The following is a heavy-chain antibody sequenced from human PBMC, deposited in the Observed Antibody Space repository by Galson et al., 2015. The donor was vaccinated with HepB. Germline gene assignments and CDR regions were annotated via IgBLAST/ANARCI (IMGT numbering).Heavy chain of an antibody. CDR2: TYYRSKWFN. D-gene: IGHD3-3*01. CDR3: ARDLSDYDFWSGYNDAFDI. V-gene: IGHV6-1*01. Sequence: CAISGDSVSSNSAAWNWIRQSPSRGLEWLGRTYYRSKWFNDYAVSVKSRITINADTSKNQFSLKLSSVTAADTAVYYCARDLSDYDFWSGYNDAFDIWGQGTMVTVSS. CDR1: GDSVSSNSAA. J-gene: IGHJ3*02.